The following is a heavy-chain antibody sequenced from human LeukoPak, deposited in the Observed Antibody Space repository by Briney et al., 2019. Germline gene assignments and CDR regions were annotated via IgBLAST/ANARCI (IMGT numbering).Heavy chain of an antibody. CDR2: IYISGST. CDR3: ARARNYYDSSDYYEGDAFDI. CDR1: GGSISSYY. J-gene: IGHJ3*02. D-gene: IGHD3-22*01. V-gene: IGHV4-4*07. Sequence: SETLSLTCTVSGGSISSYYWSWIRQPAGKGLEWIGRIYISGSTNYNPSLKSRVTISVDTSKNQFSLKLSSVTAADTAVYYCARARNYYDSSDYYEGDAFDIWGQGTMVTVSS.